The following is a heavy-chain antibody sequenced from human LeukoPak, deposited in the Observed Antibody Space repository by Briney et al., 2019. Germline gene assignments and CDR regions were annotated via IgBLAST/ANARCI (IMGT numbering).Heavy chain of an antibody. V-gene: IGHV1-2*02. J-gene: IGHJ4*02. CDR1: GYTXTGYY. CDR2: INPNSGGT. D-gene: IGHD3-10*01. Sequence: ASVKVSCKASGYTXTGYYMHWVRQAPGQGLDWMGWINPNSGGTNYAQKFQGRVTMTRDTSISTAYMELSRLRSDDTAVYYCARDVMVRGVIIDYWGQGTLVTVSS. CDR3: ARDVMVRGVIIDY.